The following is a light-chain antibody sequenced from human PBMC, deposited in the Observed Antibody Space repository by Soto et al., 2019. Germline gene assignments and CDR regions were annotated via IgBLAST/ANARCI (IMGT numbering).Light chain of an antibody. Sequence: EIVMTQSPASLSVSPGERATLSCRASQSVSSSYLAWYQQKPGQAPRLLIYGASSRATGIPDRFSGSGSGTDFTLIISRLEPEDFAVYYCQQYGSSPRTFGQGTKVEIK. V-gene: IGKV3-20*01. CDR3: QQYGSSPRT. CDR1: QSVSSSY. J-gene: IGKJ1*01. CDR2: GAS.